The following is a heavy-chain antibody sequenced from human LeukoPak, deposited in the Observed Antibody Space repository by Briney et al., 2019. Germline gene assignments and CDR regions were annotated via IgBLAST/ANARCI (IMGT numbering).Heavy chain of an antibody. J-gene: IGHJ4*02. CDR3: AKSAGVATVYFDC. Sequence: GGSLRLSCTASGFAFGRYAMAWVRQAPGKGLEGVAAIGSDYDRVHEDSVKGRFTISRDNSKSTLYLQMDNLRPEDTAVYFCAKSAGVATVYFDCWGQGALVTVSS. CDR2: IGSDYDR. CDR1: GFAFGRYA. D-gene: IGHD5-12*01. V-gene: IGHV3-23*01.